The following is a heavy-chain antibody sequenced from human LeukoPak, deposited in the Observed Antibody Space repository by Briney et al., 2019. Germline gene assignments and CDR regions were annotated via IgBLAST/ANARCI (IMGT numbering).Heavy chain of an antibody. D-gene: IGHD2-2*01. CDR2: IYYSGST. CDR3: ARAVVPARTKWFDP. CDR1: GGSISSYY. Sequence: SETLSLTCTVSGGSISSYYWSWIRQPPGNGLEWIGYIYYSGSTNYNPSLKSRVTISVDTSKNQFSLKLSSVTAADTAVYYCARAVVPARTKWFDPWGQGTLVTVSS. J-gene: IGHJ5*02. V-gene: IGHV4-59*01.